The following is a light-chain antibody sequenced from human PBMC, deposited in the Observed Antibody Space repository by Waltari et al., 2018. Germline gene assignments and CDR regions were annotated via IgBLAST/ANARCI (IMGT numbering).Light chain of an antibody. CDR3: SSYTSSSTWV. J-gene: IGLJ3*02. V-gene: IGLV2-14*04. Sequence: SVSGSPGQSITISCTGTSSDVGAYNYVSWYQQHPGRAPKLMIYDVTKRPSGVSNRFSGSKSGNTASLTISGLQAEDEADYYCSSYTSSSTWVFGGGTKLT. CDR2: DVT. CDR1: SSDVGAYNY.